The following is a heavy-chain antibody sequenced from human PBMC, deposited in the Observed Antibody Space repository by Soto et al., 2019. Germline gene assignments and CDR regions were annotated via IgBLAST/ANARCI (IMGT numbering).Heavy chain of an antibody. D-gene: IGHD2-21*01. CDR2: MNMDGSRT. J-gene: IGHJ4*02. Sequence: EVQLVESGGGLVQPGGSLRLSCAASGFTFSIYWMHCVRQAPGKGLVWVSRMNMDGSRTSYADFAKGRFTISRDDANSTVYRQMSIPRAEGKAVYFCVKGDGDRYDGHVNLGRHWGQGTLITVS. CDR1: GFTFSIYW. CDR3: VKGDGDRYDGHVNLGRH. V-gene: IGHV3-74*01.